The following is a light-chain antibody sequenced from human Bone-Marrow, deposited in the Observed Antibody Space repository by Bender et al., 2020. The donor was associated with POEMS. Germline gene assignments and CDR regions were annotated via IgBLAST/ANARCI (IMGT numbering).Light chain of an antibody. V-gene: IGLV3-21*02. CDR1: NIETKI. CDR2: DNS. Sequence: SYVLTQPPSMSAAPGQTATITCGGDNIETKIVHWYQQKPGQAPVLVVYDNSDRPSRIPERFSGSNSGNTATLTISRVEGGDEADYSCQVWDRTSDPRVVFGGGTKLTVL. J-gene: IGLJ2*01. CDR3: QVWDRTSDPRVV.